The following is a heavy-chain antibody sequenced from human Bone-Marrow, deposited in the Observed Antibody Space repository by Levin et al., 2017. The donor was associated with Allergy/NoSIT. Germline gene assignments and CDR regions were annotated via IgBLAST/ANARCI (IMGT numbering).Heavy chain of an antibody. CDR1: GGSISSYY. V-gene: IGHV4-59*01. J-gene: IGHJ3*02. CDR2: IYYSGST. CDR3: ARDPGSEIGAFDI. D-gene: IGHD1-14*01. Sequence: SETLSLTCTVSGGSISSYYWSWIRQPPGKGLEWIGYIYYSGSTNYNPSLKSRVTISVDTSKNQFSLKLSSVTAADTAVYYCARDPGSEIGAFDIWGQGTMVTVSS.